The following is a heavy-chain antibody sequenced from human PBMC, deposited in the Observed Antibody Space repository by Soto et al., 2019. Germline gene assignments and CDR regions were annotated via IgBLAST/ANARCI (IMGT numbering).Heavy chain of an antibody. CDR1: GFTFSGYA. V-gene: IGHV3-23*01. CDR2: ISGSGSGT. Sequence: EVQLLESGGGLVQPGGSLRLSCAGSGFTFSGYAMSWVRQAPGKGLEWVSAISGSGSGTHYADSVKGRFTISRDNSKNTLYLQMNSLRAEDTVVYYCAKARGEYGDVFDYCGQGTLVTVSS. CDR3: AKARGEYGDVFDY. J-gene: IGHJ4*02. D-gene: IGHD4-17*01.